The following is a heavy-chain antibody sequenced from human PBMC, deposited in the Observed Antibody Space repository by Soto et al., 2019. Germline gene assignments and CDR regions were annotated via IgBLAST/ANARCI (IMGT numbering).Heavy chain of an antibody. D-gene: IGHD3-16*01. CDR1: GGTFSSYA. Sequence: GASVKVSCKASGGTFSSYAISWVRQAPGQGLEWMGGIIPIFGTANYAQKFQGRVTITADESTSTAYMELSSLRSEDTAVYYCARLRIMITFGELTPGGAFDIWGQGTMVTVSS. V-gene: IGHV1-69*13. J-gene: IGHJ3*02. CDR3: ARLRIMITFGELTPGGAFDI. CDR2: IIPIFGTA.